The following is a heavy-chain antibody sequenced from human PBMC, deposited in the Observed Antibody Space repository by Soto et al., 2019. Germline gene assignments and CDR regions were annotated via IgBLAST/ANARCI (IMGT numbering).Heavy chain of an antibody. CDR2: IYWDDDK. Sequence: QITLKESGPTLVKPTQTLTLTCTFSGFSLSTSRVGVGWIRQPPGKSLEWLVIIYWDDDKRYSPSLRSRVTITKDNSKNQGGLTMTNVDPVDTATYFCAHRRIGVSQWNYGDFDYWGQGTLVTVSS. V-gene: IGHV2-5*02. CDR1: GFSLSTSRVG. J-gene: IGHJ4*02. CDR3: AHRRIGVSQWNYGDFDY. D-gene: IGHD1-7*01.